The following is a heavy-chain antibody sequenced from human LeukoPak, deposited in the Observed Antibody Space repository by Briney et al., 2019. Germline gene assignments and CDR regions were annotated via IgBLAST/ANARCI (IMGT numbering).Heavy chain of an antibody. V-gene: IGHV4-59*08. D-gene: IGHD4-11*01. J-gene: IGHJ3*01. CDR2: VYYKGDT. Sequence: PSETLSLTCSVSGGSTTGYFWTWIRQPPGKGPEWIGYVYYKGDTSYSPSLDSRVSISVDTSKKYFSLKLNSVTAADTAMYYCARHVTVTYDAFDLWGQGTMVTVSP. CDR3: ARHVTVTYDAFDL. CDR1: GGSTTGYF.